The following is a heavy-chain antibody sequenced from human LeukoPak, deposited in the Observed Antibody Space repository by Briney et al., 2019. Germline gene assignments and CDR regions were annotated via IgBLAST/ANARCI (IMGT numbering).Heavy chain of an antibody. CDR3: AREVGATLSY. Sequence: GGSLRLSCAASGFTFSNYWMTWVRQAPGKGLEWVASIKQDGSEKYYVDSVKGRFTFSRDNAKNSVYLQMNSLRAEDTAVYYCAREVGATLSYWGQGTLVTVSS. V-gene: IGHV3-7*03. D-gene: IGHD1-26*01. J-gene: IGHJ4*02. CDR2: IKQDGSEK. CDR1: GFTFSNYW.